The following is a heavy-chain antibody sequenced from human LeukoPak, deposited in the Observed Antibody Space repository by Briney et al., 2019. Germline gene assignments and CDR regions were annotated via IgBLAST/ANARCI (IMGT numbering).Heavy chain of an antibody. CDR2: ITSGSSYI. Sequence: GGSLRLSCAASGFTFSSYNMNWVRQAPGKGLEWVSSITSGSSYIYYADSVKGRFTISRDNAKNSLYLQMNSLRAEDTAVYYCARDPGTHAFDIWGQGTMVTVSS. CDR1: GFTFSSYN. V-gene: IGHV3-21*01. CDR3: ARDPGTHAFDI. J-gene: IGHJ3*02. D-gene: IGHD6-13*01.